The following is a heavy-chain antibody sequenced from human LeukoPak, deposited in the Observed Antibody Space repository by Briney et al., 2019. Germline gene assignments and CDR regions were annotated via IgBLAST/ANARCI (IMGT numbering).Heavy chain of an antibody. CDR1: GFTFSSAW. Sequence: GGSLRLSCAASGFTFSSAWMSWVRQAPGKGLEWVGRIKSKTDGGTIDYAAPLKGRFTISRDDSKNTVYLQMNSLKTEDTAVYYCTPNIGMTTVTKGFDWGQGTLVTVSS. CDR2: IKSKTDGGTI. J-gene: IGHJ4*02. V-gene: IGHV3-15*01. D-gene: IGHD4-17*01. CDR3: TPNIGMTTVTKGFD.